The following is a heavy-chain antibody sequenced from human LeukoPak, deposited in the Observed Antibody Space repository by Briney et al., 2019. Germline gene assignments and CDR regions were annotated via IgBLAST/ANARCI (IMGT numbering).Heavy chain of an antibody. CDR1: GGSFSGYY. Sequence: MSSETLSLTCVVYGGSFSGYYWSWIRQPPGKGLEWIGYIYYSGSTNYNPSLKSRVTISVDTSKNQFSLKLSSVTAADTAVYYCARWYQRYAFDIWGQGTMVTVSS. D-gene: IGHD1-14*01. J-gene: IGHJ3*02. CDR3: ARWYQRYAFDI. V-gene: IGHV4-59*01. CDR2: IYYSGST.